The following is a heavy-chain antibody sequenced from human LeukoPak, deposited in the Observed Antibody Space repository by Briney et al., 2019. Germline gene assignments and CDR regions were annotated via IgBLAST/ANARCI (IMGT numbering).Heavy chain of an antibody. D-gene: IGHD4-11*01. V-gene: IGHV1-69*05. J-gene: IGHJ6*03. CDR2: IIPIFGTA. CDR1: GGTFSSYA. CDR3: ARGSTKVTSVIHMDV. Sequence: ASVKVSCKASGGTFSSYAISWVRQAPGQGLEWMGGIIPIFGTANYAQKFQGRVTITTDESTSTAYMELSSLRSEDTAVYYCARGSTKVTSVIHMDVWGKGTTVTVSS.